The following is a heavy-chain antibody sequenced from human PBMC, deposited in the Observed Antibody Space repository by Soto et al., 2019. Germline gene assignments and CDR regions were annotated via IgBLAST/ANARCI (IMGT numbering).Heavy chain of an antibody. D-gene: IGHD4-17*01. J-gene: IGHJ4*02. CDR2: IHFRGTT. CDR1: GGSITSHTHS. V-gene: IGHV4-31*03. CDR3: ATYDYSDFYFDQ. Sequence: QVQLQESGPGLVKPSQTLSLTCNVSGGSITSHTHSWSWIRQHPGKGLEWIGNIHFRGTTYYNPSLESRVFISVDTSQNQFSLRLTSVTAADTAVYFCATYDYSDFYFDQWGQGTLVSVSS.